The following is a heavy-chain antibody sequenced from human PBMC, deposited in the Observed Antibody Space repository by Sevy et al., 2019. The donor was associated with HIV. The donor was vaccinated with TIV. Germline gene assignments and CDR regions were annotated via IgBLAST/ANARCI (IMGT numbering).Heavy chain of an antibody. V-gene: IGHV1-46*01. CDR1: GYTITRYY. CDR3: ASYTTGSRGDY. CDR2: INPSDGGT. J-gene: IGHJ4*02. Sequence: ASVKVSCKASGYTITRYYMHWVRQAPGQGLEWMGIINPSDGGTTYAQKFQGRVLMTRDTSTSTFYMELSSLRFDDTAVYYCASYTTGSRGDYWGQGTLVTVSS. D-gene: IGHD3-16*01.